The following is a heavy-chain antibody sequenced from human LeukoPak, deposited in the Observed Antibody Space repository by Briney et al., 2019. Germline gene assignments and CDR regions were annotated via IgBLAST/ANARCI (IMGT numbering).Heavy chain of an antibody. CDR2: IWYDGSNK. Sequence: PGRSLRLSCAASGFTFSSYGMHWVRQAPGKGLEWVAVIWYDGSNKYYADSVKGRFTISRDNAKNSLYLQMNSLRAEDTAVDYCARMWLVLNAFDIWGQGTMVTVSS. D-gene: IGHD6-19*01. J-gene: IGHJ3*02. CDR3: ARMWLVLNAFDI. CDR1: GFTFSSYG. V-gene: IGHV3-33*01.